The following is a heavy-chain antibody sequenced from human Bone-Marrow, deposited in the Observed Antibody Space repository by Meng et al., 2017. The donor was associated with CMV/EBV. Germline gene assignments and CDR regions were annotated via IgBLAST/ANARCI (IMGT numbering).Heavy chain of an antibody. D-gene: IGHD1-26*01. Sequence: SVKVSCKDSGGTFNNFALSWIRQAPGQGLEWMGGIIPIFGAPNYEQKFQGRVTITADESTSTAYMELSSLTPEDTAVYYCARAGDSGTYYQACDSWGQGTLVTVSS. CDR1: GGTFNNFA. CDR2: IIPIFGAP. V-gene: IGHV1-69*13. CDR3: ARAGDSGTYYQACDS. J-gene: IGHJ4*02.